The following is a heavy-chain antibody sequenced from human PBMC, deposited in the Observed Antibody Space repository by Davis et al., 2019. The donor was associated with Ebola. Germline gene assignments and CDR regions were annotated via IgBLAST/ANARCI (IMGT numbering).Heavy chain of an antibody. CDR3: AKGTYYYGSGRPDY. CDR2: ISYDGSNK. J-gene: IGHJ4*02. D-gene: IGHD3-10*01. V-gene: IGHV3-30*18. CDR1: GFTFSTYG. Sequence: GGSLRLSCAASGFTFSTYGMHWVRQGPGKGLKWVAVISYDGSNKYYADSVKGRFTISRDNSKNTLYLQINSLRAEDTAVYYCAKGTYYYGSGRPDYWGQGTLVTVSS.